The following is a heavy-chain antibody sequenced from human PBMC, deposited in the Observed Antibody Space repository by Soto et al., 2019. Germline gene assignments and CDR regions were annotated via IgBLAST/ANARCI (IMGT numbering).Heavy chain of an antibody. Sequence: QVQLVESGGGVVQPGRSLRLSCAASGFNFISYAMHWVRQAPVKGLEWVAVISYDGSKKYYADYVKGRFTISRDNSKNALYLQINSLRAEDTAVYYCARECIAAAGTTPHYWGQGTLVTVS. CDR1: GFNFISYA. CDR3: ARECIAAAGTTPHY. V-gene: IGHV3-30-3*01. D-gene: IGHD6-13*01. CDR2: ISYDGSKK. J-gene: IGHJ4*02.